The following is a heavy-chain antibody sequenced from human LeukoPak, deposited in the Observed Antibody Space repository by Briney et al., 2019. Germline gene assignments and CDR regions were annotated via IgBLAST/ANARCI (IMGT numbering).Heavy chain of an antibody. V-gene: IGHV3-23*01. Sequence: GGSLRLSCAASGFTFSSYAMSWVRQAPEKGLEWVSTISGSGGSTYYADSVKGRFTVSRDDSKNTLYLQMNRLRAEDTAVYYCAKDLGRYRNNYFDYWGQGTLVTVSS. CDR3: AKDLGRYRNNYFDY. J-gene: IGHJ4*02. CDR2: ISGSGGST. CDR1: GFTFSSYA. D-gene: IGHD1-26*01.